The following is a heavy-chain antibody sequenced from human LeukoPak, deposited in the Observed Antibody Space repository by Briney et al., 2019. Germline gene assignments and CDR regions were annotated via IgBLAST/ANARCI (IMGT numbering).Heavy chain of an antibody. CDR2: IYYSGST. V-gene: IGHV4-59*12. CDR3: ARYGGSGTYFFDY. CDR1: GGSISSYY. J-gene: IGHJ4*02. Sequence: PSETLSLTCTVSGGSISSYYWSWIRQPPGKGLEWIGYIYYSGSTNYNPSLKSRVTISVDRSKNQFSLKLSSVTAADTAVYYCARYGGSGTYFFDYWDQGTLVTVSS. D-gene: IGHD3-10*01.